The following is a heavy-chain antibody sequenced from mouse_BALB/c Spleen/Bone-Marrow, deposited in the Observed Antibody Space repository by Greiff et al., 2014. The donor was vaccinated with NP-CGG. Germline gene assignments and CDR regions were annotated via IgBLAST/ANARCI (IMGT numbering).Heavy chain of an antibody. V-gene: IGHV1-14*01. Sequence: EVQGVESGPELVKPGASVKMSCKASGYTFTSYVMHWVKQKPGQGPEWIGYINPYDDGTKYNEKFKGKATLTSDKSSSTAYMELSSLTSEDSAVYYCAREGVDYFDYWGQGTTLTVSS. CDR2: INPYDDGT. J-gene: IGHJ2*01. CDR1: GYTFTSYV. CDR3: AREGVDYFDY.